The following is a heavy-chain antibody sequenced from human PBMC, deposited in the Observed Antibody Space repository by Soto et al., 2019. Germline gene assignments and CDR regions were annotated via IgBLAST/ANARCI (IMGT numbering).Heavy chain of an antibody. J-gene: IGHJ4*02. V-gene: IGHV3-30*18. CDR2: IASDSGYK. CDR1: GFTFRTYA. Sequence: QVQLVESGGGVVQPGTSLRLSCAASGFTFRTYAMHWVRQAPGKGLEWVAVIASDSGYKNCTGYVKGRFTISRDNSKNTLYLEMSSLRAEDTAVFYCAKAYSAHIHFDYCGLETLVTVSP. CDR3: AKAYSAHIHFDY. D-gene: IGHD5-18*01.